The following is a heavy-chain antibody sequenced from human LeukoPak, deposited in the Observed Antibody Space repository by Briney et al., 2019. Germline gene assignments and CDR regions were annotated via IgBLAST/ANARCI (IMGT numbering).Heavy chain of an antibody. CDR2: IRYDGTKK. V-gene: IGHV3-30*02. Sequence: PGGSLRLSCAASGFTFSSYGIHWVRQAPGKGLEWVAFIRYDGTKKDYADSVKGRFTISRDNSKNTLYLQMNSLRPDDTAVYYCAKDLSEFDIVIIPAAIGAFDIWGQGTVVTVSS. CDR3: AKDLSEFDIVIIPAAIGAFDI. J-gene: IGHJ3*02. D-gene: IGHD2-2*01. CDR1: GFTFSSYG.